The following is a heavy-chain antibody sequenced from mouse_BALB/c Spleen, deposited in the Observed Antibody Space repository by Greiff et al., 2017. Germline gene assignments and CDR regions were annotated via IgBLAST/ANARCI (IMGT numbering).Heavy chain of an antibody. CDR3: ARSRGSGAMDY. CDR1: GYTFTSYW. D-gene: IGHD1-1*01. CDR2: IYPGDGDT. V-gene: IGHV1-87*01. J-gene: IGHJ4*01. Sequence: VQLQQSGAELARPGASVKLSCKASGYTFTSYWMQWVKQRPGQGLEWIGAIYPGDGDTRYTQKFKGKATLTADKSSSTAYTQLSSLASEDSAVYYCARSRGSGAMDYWGQGTSVTVSS.